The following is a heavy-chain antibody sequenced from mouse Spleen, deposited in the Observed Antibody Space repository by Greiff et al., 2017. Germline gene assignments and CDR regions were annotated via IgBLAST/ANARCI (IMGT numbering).Heavy chain of an antibody. CDR1: GYAFSSSW. CDR3: ARWMDTTVALDY. CDR2: IYPGDGDT. J-gene: IGHJ2*01. V-gene: IGHV1-82*01. D-gene: IGHD1-1*01. Sequence: QVQLQQSGPELVKPGASVKISCKASGYAFSSSWMNWVKQRPGKGLEWIGRIYPGDGDTNYNGKFKGKATLTADKSSSTAYMQLSSLTSEDSAVYFCARWMDTTVALDYWGQGTTLTVSS.